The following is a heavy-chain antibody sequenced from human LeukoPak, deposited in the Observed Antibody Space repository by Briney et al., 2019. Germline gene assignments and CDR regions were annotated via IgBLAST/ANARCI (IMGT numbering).Heavy chain of an antibody. Sequence: GGSLRLSCEASGFTFSSYWTHWVRQTPGKGLVWVSRINSDGSGTKYADSVKGRFTISRDNTKNTLKLQMNSLRVEDTGVYYCARDRAAFGVVQVAYWGQGILVTVSS. V-gene: IGHV3-74*03. CDR3: ARDRAAFGVVQVAY. D-gene: IGHD3-3*01. CDR2: INSDGSGT. J-gene: IGHJ4*02. CDR1: GFTFSSYW.